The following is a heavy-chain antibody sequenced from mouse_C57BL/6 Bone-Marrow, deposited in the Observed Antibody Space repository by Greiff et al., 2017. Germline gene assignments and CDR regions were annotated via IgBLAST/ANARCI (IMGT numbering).Heavy chain of an antibody. J-gene: IGHJ3*01. Sequence: EVQLQQSGPELVKPGASVKIPCKASGYTFTDYNMDWVKRSHGKSLEWIGDINPDNGGTIYNQKFKGKATLTVDKSSSTAYMELRSLTSEDTAVYYCARITPWFAYWGQGTLVTVSA. V-gene: IGHV1-18*01. CDR1: GYTFTDYN. CDR2: INPDNGGT. D-gene: IGHD1-1*01. CDR3: ARITPWFAY.